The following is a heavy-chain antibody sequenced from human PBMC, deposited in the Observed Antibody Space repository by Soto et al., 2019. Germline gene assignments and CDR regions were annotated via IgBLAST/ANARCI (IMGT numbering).Heavy chain of an antibody. CDR2: IDPSDSYT. V-gene: IGHV5-10-1*03. CDR1: GYSFTSYW. CDR3: ARRINDPQTDSSGYYYLDAFDI. J-gene: IGHJ3*02. Sequence: EVQLVQSGAEVKKPGESLRISCKGSGYSFTSYWISWVRQMPGKGLEWMGRIDPSDSYTNYSPSFQGHVTISADKSISTAYLQWSSLKASDTAMYYCARRINDPQTDSSGYYYLDAFDIWGQGTMVTVSS. D-gene: IGHD3-22*01.